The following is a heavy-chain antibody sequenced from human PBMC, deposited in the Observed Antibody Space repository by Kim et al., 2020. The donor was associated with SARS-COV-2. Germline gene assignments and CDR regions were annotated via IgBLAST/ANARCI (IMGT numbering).Heavy chain of an antibody. CDR3: TNRSTDHSGDS. CDR1: GFIFSGSA. V-gene: IGHV3-73*01. J-gene: IGHJ4*02. CDR2: IRSKANNYAT. D-gene: IGHD3-10*01. Sequence: GGSLRLSCAASGFIFSGSAMHWVRQASGKGLEWVGRIRSKANNYATAYAASVKGRFTISRDDSKNTAYLQMNSLRTEDTAVYYCTNRSTDHSGDSWGQGT.